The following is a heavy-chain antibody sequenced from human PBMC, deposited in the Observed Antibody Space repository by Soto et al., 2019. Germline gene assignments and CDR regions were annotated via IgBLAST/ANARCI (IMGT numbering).Heavy chain of an antibody. CDR2: IYYSGYT. D-gene: IGHD3-3*01. Sequence: PSETLSLTCSVSGGSISTGGYYWTWIRQHPGKGLEWIGYIYYSGYTYYNPSLKSRVTISVDTSKNQFSLKLTSVTAADTAVYYCAREPPRIRVLGVAGYGMDVWGQGTTVTVSS. CDR3: AREPPRIRVLGVAGYGMDV. V-gene: IGHV4-31*03. J-gene: IGHJ6*02. CDR1: GGSISTGGYY.